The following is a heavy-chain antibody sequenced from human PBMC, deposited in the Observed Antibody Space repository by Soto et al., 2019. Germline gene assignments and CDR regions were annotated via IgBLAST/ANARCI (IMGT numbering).Heavy chain of an antibody. J-gene: IGHJ4*02. D-gene: IGHD1-26*01. V-gene: IGHV1-18*01. Sequence: QVQLVQSGAEVKKPGASVKVSCKASGYTFTTYGISWVRQAPGQGLEWMGWISGDSGSTKYAQNLQGRVTVTTDTSTSTVYMELRSLRSDDTAVYYCARGLGSYSGSMAYWGQGTLVTVSS. CDR1: GYTFTTYG. CDR3: ARGLGSYSGSMAY. CDR2: ISGDSGST.